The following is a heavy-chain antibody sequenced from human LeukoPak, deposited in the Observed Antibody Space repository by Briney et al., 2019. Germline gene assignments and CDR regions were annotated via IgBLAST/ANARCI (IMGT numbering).Heavy chain of an antibody. CDR1: GYTFTGYY. CDR3: ARGPSDFPDY. Sequence: GASVKVSCKASGYTFTGYYMHWVRQAPGQRLEWMGWINPNSGGTNYAQKFQGWVAMTRDTSISTAYMELSRLRSDDTAVYYCARGPSDFPDYWGQGTLVTVSS. J-gene: IGHJ4*02. D-gene: IGHD3-3*01. V-gene: IGHV1-2*04. CDR2: INPNSGGT.